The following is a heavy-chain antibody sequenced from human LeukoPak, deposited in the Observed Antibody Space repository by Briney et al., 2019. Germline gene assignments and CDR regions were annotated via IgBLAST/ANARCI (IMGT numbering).Heavy chain of an antibody. Sequence: GGSLRLSCAASGFTFSSYSMNWVRQAPGKGLEWVSYISSSSTIYYADSVKGRFTISRDNAKNSLYLQMNSLRAEDTAVYYCARDRSRYAFDIWGQGTMVTVSS. CDR3: ARDRSRYAFDI. CDR2: ISSSSTI. V-gene: IGHV3-48*01. J-gene: IGHJ3*02. CDR1: GFTFSSYS. D-gene: IGHD1-26*01.